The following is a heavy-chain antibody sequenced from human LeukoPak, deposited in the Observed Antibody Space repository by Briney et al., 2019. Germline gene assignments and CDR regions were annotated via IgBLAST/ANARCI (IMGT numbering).Heavy chain of an antibody. CDR2: IYHSGST. V-gene: IGHV4-4*02. CDR1: GGSISSSNW. D-gene: IGHD6-13*01. CDR3: ARVISSTGIAAAGTRRFRWFDP. J-gene: IGHJ5*02. Sequence: SGTLSLTCAVSGGSISSSNWWSWVRQPPGKGLEWIGEIYHSGSTNYNPSLKSRVTISVDKSKNQFSLKLSSVTAADTAVYYCARVISSTGIAAAGTRRFRWFDPWGQGTLVTVSS.